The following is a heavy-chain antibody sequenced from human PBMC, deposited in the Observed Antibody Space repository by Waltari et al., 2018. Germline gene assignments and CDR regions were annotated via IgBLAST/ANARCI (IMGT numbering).Heavy chain of an antibody. CDR1: GGSISSYY. CDR3: ARGPNSDL. D-gene: IGHD1-1*01. CDR2: IYYSGST. J-gene: IGHJ2*01. V-gene: IGHV4-59*01. Sequence: QVQLQESGPGLVKPSETLSLTCPVSGGSISSYYWSWIRQPPGKGLEWIGYIYYSGSTNYNPSLKSRVTISVDTSKNQFSLKLSSVTAADTAVYYCARGPNSDLWGRGTLVTVSS.